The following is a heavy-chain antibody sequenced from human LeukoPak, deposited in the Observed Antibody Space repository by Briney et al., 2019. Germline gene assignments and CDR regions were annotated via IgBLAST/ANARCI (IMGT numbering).Heavy chain of an antibody. CDR3: ARDPGGHCDGHSCWGSRIDP. V-gene: IGHV4-34*01. J-gene: IGHJ5*02. CDR2: INHTGST. Sequence: SETLSLTCAVYGGSFSDYYWSWIRQPPGKGLEWIGEINHTGSTYYNPSLKSRLTISIDTSKKQFSLKLTSVTAADTAVYYCARDPGGHCDGHSCWGSRIDPWGQGTLVTVSS. CDR1: GGSFSDYY. D-gene: IGHD2-15*01.